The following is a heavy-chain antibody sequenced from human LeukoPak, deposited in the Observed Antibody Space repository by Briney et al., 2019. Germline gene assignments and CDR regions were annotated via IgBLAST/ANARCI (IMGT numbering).Heavy chain of an antibody. CDR3: ARDIFTRYVVVVAATSDY. CDR2: ISSSGSTI. D-gene: IGHD2-15*01. V-gene: IGHV3-11*04. Sequence: PGGSLRLSCAASGCTFSDYYMSWIRQAPGKGLEWVSYISSSGSTIYYADSVKGRFTISRDNAKNSLYLQMNSLRAEDTAVYYCARDIFTRYVVVVAATSDYWGQGTLVTVSS. CDR1: GCTFSDYY. J-gene: IGHJ4*02.